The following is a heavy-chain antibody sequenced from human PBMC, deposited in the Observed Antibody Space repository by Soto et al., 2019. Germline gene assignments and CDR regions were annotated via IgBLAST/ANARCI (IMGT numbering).Heavy chain of an antibody. D-gene: IGHD2-21*01. J-gene: IGHJ3*01. V-gene: IGHV3-9*01. Sequence: ELQLVESGGALVQPGGSLRLSCAASGFTFDDYDMHWVRQAPGKGLEWVSGISWNTGHIGYADSVKGRFTISRDNAKSSLYLQMNSLRAEDTALYYCAKSLRDTPLPGDTFDAWGPGTLVTISS. CDR1: GFTFDDYD. CDR2: ISWNTGHI. CDR3: AKSLRDTPLPGDTFDA.